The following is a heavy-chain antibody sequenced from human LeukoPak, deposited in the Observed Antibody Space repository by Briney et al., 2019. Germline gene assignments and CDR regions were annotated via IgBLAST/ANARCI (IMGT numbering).Heavy chain of an antibody. CDR3: ARDRTTRYSSSWYEPYYYYGMDV. CDR2: IKQDGSEK. V-gene: IGHV3-7*01. J-gene: IGHJ6*02. CDR1: GFTFSSHW. Sequence: GGSLRLSCAASGFTFSSHWMSWVRQAPGKGLEWVANIKQDGSEKYYVDSVKGRFTISRDNAKNSLYLQMNSLRAEDTAVYYCARDRTTRYSSSWYEPYYYYGMDVWGQGTTVTVSS. D-gene: IGHD6-13*01.